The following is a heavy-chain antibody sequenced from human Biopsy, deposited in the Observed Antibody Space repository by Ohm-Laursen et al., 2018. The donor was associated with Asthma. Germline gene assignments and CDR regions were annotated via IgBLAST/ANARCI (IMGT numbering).Heavy chain of an antibody. D-gene: IGHD6-19*01. Sequence: SLRLSCAASGFTFSSSAMSWVRQAPGKGLERVSAITGSGGTTYYAGSVRGRFTISRDNSKSTLFLQMDSLSAEDTAVYYCAKDFRGIAVAGDRGFDYWGQGTLVIVSS. J-gene: IGHJ4*02. V-gene: IGHV3-23*01. CDR2: ITGSGGTT. CDR1: GFTFSSSA. CDR3: AKDFRGIAVAGDRGFDY.